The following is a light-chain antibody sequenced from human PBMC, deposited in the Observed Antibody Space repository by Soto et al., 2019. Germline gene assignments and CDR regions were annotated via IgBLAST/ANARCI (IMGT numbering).Light chain of an antibody. V-gene: IGLV2-11*01. J-gene: IGLJ2*01. Sequence: QSALTQPRSVSGSPGQSVTISCTGTSSDVGGYNFVSWYQHHPGKAPKLMIYNVIQRPSGVPDRFSASKSGNTASLTISGLQAEDEADYYCCSYAGINTLVFGGGTKLTVL. CDR3: CSYAGINTLV. CDR1: SSDVGGYNF. CDR2: NVI.